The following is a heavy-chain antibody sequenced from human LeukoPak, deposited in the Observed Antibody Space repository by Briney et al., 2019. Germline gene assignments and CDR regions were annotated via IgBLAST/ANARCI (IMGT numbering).Heavy chain of an antibody. J-gene: IGHJ4*02. CDR2: INHSGST. D-gene: IGHD3-22*01. V-gene: IGHV4-34*01. CDR3: ASFYDSSGYQDY. CDR1: GGSFSGYY. Sequence: SETLSLTCAVYGGSFSGYYWSWIRQPPGKGLEWIGEINHSGSTNYNPSLKSRVTISADTSKNQFSLKLSSVTAADTAVYYCASFYDSSGYQDYWGQGTLVTVSS.